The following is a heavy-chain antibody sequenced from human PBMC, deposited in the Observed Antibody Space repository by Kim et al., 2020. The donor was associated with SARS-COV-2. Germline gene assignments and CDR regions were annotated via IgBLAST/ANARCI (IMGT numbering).Heavy chain of an antibody. CDR2: ISGSGGST. J-gene: IGHJ6*02. CDR1: GFTFSSYA. CDR3: AKEGGWYSSYYYYGMDV. V-gene: IGHV3-23*01. Sequence: GGSLRLSCAASGFTFSSYAMSWVRQAPGKGLEWVSAISGSGGSTYYADSVKGRFTISRDNSKNTLYLQMNSLRAEDTAVYYCAKEGGWYSSYYYYGMDVWGQGTTVTVSS. D-gene: IGHD6-19*01.